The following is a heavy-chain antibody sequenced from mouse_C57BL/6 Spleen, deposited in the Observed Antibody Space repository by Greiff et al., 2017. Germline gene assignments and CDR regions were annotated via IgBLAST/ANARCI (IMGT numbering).Heavy chain of an antibody. CDR3: ARGGLRYAMDY. J-gene: IGHJ4*01. D-gene: IGHD1-1*01. Sequence: VQLKQSGPELVKPGASVKISCKASGYSFTDSNMNWVKQSKGKSLEWIGVITPNYGTTSYNHKFKGKATLTVDQSTSTAYMQLNSLTSEDSAVYYWARGGLRYAMDYWGQGTSVTVSS. CDR1: GYSFTDSN. V-gene: IGHV1-39*01. CDR2: ITPNYGTT.